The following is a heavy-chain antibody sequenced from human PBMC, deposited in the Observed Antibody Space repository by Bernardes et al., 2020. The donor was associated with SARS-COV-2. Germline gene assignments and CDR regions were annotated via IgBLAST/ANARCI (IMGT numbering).Heavy chain of an antibody. Sequence: SETLSLTCAVSGGSIDSTYWWSWVRQSPGKGLEWIWEIYRTGSTTYNPSLKSRVTMSLDVSKNEFSLELRSVTAADTAMYYCARGYSSGWGRGDYFDSWGQGTLVTVSS. D-gene: IGHD6-19*01. V-gene: IGHV4-4*02. CDR3: ARGYSSGWGRGDYFDS. CDR2: IYRTGST. J-gene: IGHJ4*02. CDR1: GGSIDSTYW.